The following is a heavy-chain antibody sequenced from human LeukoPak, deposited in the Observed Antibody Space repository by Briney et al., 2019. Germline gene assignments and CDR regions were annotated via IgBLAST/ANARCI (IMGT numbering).Heavy chain of an antibody. J-gene: IGHJ4*02. V-gene: IGHV3-23*01. CDR3: AKHSRGIAAAGTPVDFDY. D-gene: IGHD6-13*01. CDR1: GFTFSSCA. Sequence: GGSLRLSCAASGFTFSSCAMSWVRQAPGKGLEWVSAISGSGGSTYYADSVKGRFTISRDNSKNTLYLQMNSLRAEDTAVYYCAKHSRGIAAAGTPVDFDYWGQGTLVTVSS. CDR2: ISGSGGST.